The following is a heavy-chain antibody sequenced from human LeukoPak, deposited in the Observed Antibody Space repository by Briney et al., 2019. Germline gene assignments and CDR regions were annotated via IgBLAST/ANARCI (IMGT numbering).Heavy chain of an antibody. V-gene: IGHV4-34*01. J-gene: IGHJ5*02. CDR2: INHSGST. Sequence: PSETLSLTCAVYGGSFSGYYWSWIRQPPGKGLEWIGEINHSGSTNYNPSLKSRVTISVDTSKNQFSLKLSSVTAADTAVYYCAKYKGGSPTRRGNWFDPWGQGTLVTVSS. D-gene: IGHD1-1*01. CDR1: GGSFSGYY. CDR3: AKYKGGSPTRRGNWFDP.